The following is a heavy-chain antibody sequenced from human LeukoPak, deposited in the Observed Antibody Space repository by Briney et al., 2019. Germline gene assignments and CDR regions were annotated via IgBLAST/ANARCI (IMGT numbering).Heavy chain of an antibody. J-gene: IGHJ4*02. CDR3: ARDRVGGSYGGRFDY. Sequence: GASVKVSCKASGYTFTSYGISWVRQAPGQGLEWMGWISAYNGNTNYAQKLQGRVTMTTDTSTSTAYMELRSLRSGDTAVYYCARDRVGGSYGGRFDYWGQGTLVTVSS. CDR2: ISAYNGNT. V-gene: IGHV1-18*01. CDR1: GYTFTSYG. D-gene: IGHD1-26*01.